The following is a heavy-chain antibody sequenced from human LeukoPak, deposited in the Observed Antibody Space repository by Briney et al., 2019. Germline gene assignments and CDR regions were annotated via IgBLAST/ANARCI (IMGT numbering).Heavy chain of an antibody. CDR2: INNDGSSA. J-gene: IGHJ4*02. D-gene: IGHD6-19*01. CDR1: EFTFSDYW. Sequence: GGSLRLSCAASEFTFSDYWMHWVRQAPGKGLVWVSRINNDGSSAIYADAVKGRFTISRDDAKNTLYLQMNSLRAEDTAVYYCAKSSGGSIAVAGDYFDYWGQGTLVTVSS. V-gene: IGHV3-74*01. CDR3: AKSSGGSIAVAGDYFDY.